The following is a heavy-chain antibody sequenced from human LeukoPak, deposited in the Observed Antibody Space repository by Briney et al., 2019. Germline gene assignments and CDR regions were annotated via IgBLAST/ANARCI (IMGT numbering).Heavy chain of an antibody. Sequence: GGSLRLSCAASGFTFSSYSMNWVRQAPGKGLEWVSYISSSSSYIYYADSVKGRFTISRDNAKISLYLQMNSMRAEDTAVYYCARDPWGYYDSSGYYPWGQGTLVTVSS. CDR2: ISSSSSYI. J-gene: IGHJ5*02. D-gene: IGHD3-22*01. CDR3: ARDPWGYYDSSGYYP. CDR1: GFTFSSYS. V-gene: IGHV3-21*01.